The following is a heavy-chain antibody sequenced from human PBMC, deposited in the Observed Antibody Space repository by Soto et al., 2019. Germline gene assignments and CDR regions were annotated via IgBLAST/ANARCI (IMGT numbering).Heavy chain of an antibody. V-gene: IGHV3-30*18. CDR2: ISYDGSDT. Sequence: VQLLESGGDLIQPGGSLRLSCVASGITFGSRAMSWVRQAPGKGLEWLTLISYDGSDTDYADSVKGRFTISRDNSKNMLYLQMNSLGAEDTAVYYCAKDFGINWYYFDCWGQGTLVTVSS. J-gene: IGHJ4*02. D-gene: IGHD1-1*01. CDR1: GITFGSRA. CDR3: AKDFGINWYYFDC.